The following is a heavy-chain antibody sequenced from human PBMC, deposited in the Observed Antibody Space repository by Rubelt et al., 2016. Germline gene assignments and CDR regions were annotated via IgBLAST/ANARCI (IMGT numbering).Heavy chain of an antibody. CDR3: ASADYDFWSGSDRNWFDP. CDR2: INHSGST. D-gene: IGHD3-3*01. Sequence: QVQLQQWGAGLLKPSETLSLTCAVYGGSFSGYYWSWIRQPPGKGLEWIGEINHSGSTNYNPSLKSRVTISVDTSKNPFSLRLSSVTAADTAVYYCASADYDFWSGSDRNWFDPWGQGTLVTVSS. V-gene: IGHV4-34*01. J-gene: IGHJ5*02. CDR1: GGSFSGYY.